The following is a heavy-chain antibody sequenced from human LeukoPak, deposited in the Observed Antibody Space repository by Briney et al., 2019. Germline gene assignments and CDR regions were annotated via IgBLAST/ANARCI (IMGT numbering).Heavy chain of an antibody. Sequence: ASVKVSCKASGYTFTSYGISWVRQAPRQGLEWMGWISAYNGNTNYAQKLQGRVTMTTDTSTSTAYMVLRSLRSDDTAVYYCARAFLYDYVWGSYRYTPDYWGQGTLVTVSS. V-gene: IGHV1-18*01. CDR2: ISAYNGNT. CDR1: GYTFTSYG. J-gene: IGHJ4*02. D-gene: IGHD3-16*02. CDR3: ARAFLYDYVWGSYRYTPDY.